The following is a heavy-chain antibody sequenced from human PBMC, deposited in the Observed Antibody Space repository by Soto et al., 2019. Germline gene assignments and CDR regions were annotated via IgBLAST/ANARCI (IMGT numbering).Heavy chain of an antibody. CDR2: VSGSGGST. CDR3: AFLAGLYYYYGMDV. D-gene: IGHD6-19*01. J-gene: IGHJ6*02. Sequence: GGSLRLSCAASGFTFSSYAMSWVRQAPGKGLEWVSGVSGSGGSTHYAASVKGRFTISRDNSKNTLYLQMNSLRAEDTAVYYCAFLAGLYYYYGMDVWGQGTTVTVSS. V-gene: IGHV3-23*01. CDR1: GFTFSSYA.